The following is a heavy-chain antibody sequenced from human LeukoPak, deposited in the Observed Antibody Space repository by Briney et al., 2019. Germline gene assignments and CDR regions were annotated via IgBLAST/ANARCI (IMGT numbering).Heavy chain of an antibody. CDR1: SYSMSSGYY. V-gene: IGHV4-38-2*02. J-gene: IGHJ6*02. Sequence: SETLSLTCTVSSYSMSSGYYWGWIRQPPGKGLEWIGSIYHSGITYYNPSLKSRVTISVDTSKNQFSLKLSSVTAADTAVYYCARDLGMYYYDSSGYYYYGMDVWGQGTTVTVSS. CDR2: IYHSGIT. CDR3: ARDLGMYYYDSSGYYYYGMDV. D-gene: IGHD3-22*01.